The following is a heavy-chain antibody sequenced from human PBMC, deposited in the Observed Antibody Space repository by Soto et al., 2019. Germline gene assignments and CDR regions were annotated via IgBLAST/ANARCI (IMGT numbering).Heavy chain of an antibody. J-gene: IGHJ5*02. V-gene: IGHV3-30-3*01. CDR1: GFTFSDYA. CDR2: ISYDGSNK. CDR3: ARKWYGELGEGWFDP. D-gene: IGHD3-10*01. Sequence: QVQLLESGGGVVQPGRSLRLSCAASGFTFSDYAMHWVRQAPGKGLEWVALISYDGSNKYYADSMKGRFTVSRDNSKNTLYLQMYSLRVEDTAVYYCARKWYGELGEGWFDPWGQGTLVTVSS.